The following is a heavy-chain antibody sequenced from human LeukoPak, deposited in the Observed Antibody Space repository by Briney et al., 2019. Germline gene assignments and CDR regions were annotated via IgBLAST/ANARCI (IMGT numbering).Heavy chain of an antibody. V-gene: IGHV1-2*02. CDR3: ASIEVTRNYFDY. J-gene: IGHJ4*02. D-gene: IGHD2-21*02. CDR2: INPNSGAT. CDR1: GYTITGYY. Sequence: ASVKVSCKASGYTITGYYMHWMRQAPGQGLEWMGWINPNSGATNYAQKFQGRVTMTRDTSIRTAYMEPSRLRSDDTALYYCASIEVTRNYFDYWGQGTLVTVSS.